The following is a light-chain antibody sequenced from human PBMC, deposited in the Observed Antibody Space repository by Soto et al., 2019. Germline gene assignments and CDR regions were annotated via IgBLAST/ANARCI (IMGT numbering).Light chain of an antibody. Sequence: EIVLTQSPGTLSLSPGERATLSCRASQSVNKNFIAWYQQKPGQAPRLLINGASSRATGIPDRFSGGGSGTDFSLTIDRLEPEDFAVYFCQQYGSSPPTCGGGTKGASK. CDR3: QQYGSSPPT. V-gene: IGKV3-20*01. CDR1: QSVNKNF. J-gene: IGKJ4*01. CDR2: GAS.